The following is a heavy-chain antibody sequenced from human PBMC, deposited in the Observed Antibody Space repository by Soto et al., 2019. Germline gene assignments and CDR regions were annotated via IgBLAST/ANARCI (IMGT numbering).Heavy chain of an antibody. CDR1: GGSISSGDYY. CDR3: ASRRTSNLGAYYYYYGMDV. D-gene: IGHD4-4*01. CDR2: IYYSGST. V-gene: IGHV4-30-4*01. Sequence: SETLSLTCTVSGGSISSGDYYWSWIRQPPGKGLEWIGYIYYSGSTYYNPSLKSRVTISVDTSKNQFSLKLSSVTAADTAVYYYASRRTSNLGAYYYYYGMDVWGQGTTVTVSS. J-gene: IGHJ6*02.